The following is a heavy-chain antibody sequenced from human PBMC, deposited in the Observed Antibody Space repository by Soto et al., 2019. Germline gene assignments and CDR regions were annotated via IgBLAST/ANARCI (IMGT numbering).Heavy chain of an antibody. D-gene: IGHD3-3*01. V-gene: IGHV1-18*01. J-gene: IGHJ4*02. Sequence: ASVKVSCKASGYTFTSYGISWVRQAPGQGLEWMGWISAYNGNTNYAQKLQGRVTMTTDTSTSTAYMELRSLRSDDTAVYYCARDSRFYDFWSGLFDYWGQGTLVTVSS. CDR3: ARDSRFYDFWSGLFDY. CDR1: GYTFTSYG. CDR2: ISAYNGNT.